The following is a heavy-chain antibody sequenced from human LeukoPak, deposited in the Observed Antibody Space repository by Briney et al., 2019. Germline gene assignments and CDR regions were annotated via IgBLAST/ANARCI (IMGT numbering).Heavy chain of an antibody. CDR1: GFTFSSYA. J-gene: IGHJ3*02. V-gene: IGHV3-23*01. CDR2: TSGSGGST. CDR3: AKWGSSVYYDFWSGYPNDAFDI. D-gene: IGHD3-3*01. Sequence: GGSLRLSCAASGFTFSSYAMSWVRQAPGKGLEWVSATSGSGGSTYYADSVKGRFTISRDNSKNTLYLQMNSLRAEDTAVYYCAKWGSSVYYDFWSGYPNDAFDIWGQGTMVTVSS.